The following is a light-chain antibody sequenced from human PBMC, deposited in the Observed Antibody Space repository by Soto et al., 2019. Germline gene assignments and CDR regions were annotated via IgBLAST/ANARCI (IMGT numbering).Light chain of an antibody. V-gene: IGLV1-47*01. CDR1: SSNIGSNY. CDR3: AAWDDSLSYV. Sequence: QSVLAQPPSASGTPGQRVTISCPGSSSNIGSNYVYWYQQLPGTAPKLLIYRNNQRPSGVPDRFSGSKSGTSASLAISVLRSEDEADYYCAAWDDSLSYVFGTGTKVTVL. J-gene: IGLJ1*01. CDR2: RNN.